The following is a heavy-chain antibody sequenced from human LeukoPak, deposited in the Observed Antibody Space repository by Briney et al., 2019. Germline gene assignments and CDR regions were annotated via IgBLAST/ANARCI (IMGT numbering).Heavy chain of an antibody. V-gene: IGHV3-7*05. J-gene: IGHJ4*02. CDR2: IKQDGSEK. Sequence: GGSLRLSCAASGFTFSSYWMSWVRQAPGKGREWVAHIKQDGSEKYYVDSVKGRFTISRDNAKNSLYLQMNSLRAEDTAVYYCAREPVVVVAAAFDYWGQGTLVTVSS. D-gene: IGHD2-15*01. CDR3: AREPVVVVAAAFDY. CDR1: GFTFSSYW.